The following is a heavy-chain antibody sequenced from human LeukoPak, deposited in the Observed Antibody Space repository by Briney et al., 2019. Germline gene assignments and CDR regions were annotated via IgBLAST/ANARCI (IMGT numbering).Heavy chain of an antibody. Sequence: GGSLNSPVAPLEIISKKAWLGGSPRAQGRGWSWFARKKSTTDSGTIDYAAPVKGRFTISRDDSKDTLYLQMNSLRTEDTAVYYCATLVNWNWYFDLWGRGTLVTVSS. CDR3: ATLVNWNWYFDL. CDR1: EIISKKAW. V-gene: IGHV3-15*01. CDR2: KKSTTDSGTI. J-gene: IGHJ2*01. D-gene: IGHD1-20*01.